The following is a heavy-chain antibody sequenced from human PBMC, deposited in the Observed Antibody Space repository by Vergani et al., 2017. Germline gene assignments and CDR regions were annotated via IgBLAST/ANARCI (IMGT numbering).Heavy chain of an antibody. D-gene: IGHD6-13*01. CDR3: ARAGYSSSPTHD. CDR1: GYSFTSYW. CDR2: IDPSDSYT. V-gene: IGHV5-10-1*03. J-gene: IGHJ4*02. Sequence: EVQLVQSGAEVKKPGASLRISCKGSGYSFTSYWISWVRQMPGKGLEWMGRIDPSDSYTNYSPSFQGHVTISADKSISTAYLQWSSLKASDTAMYYCARAGYSSSPTHDWGQGTLVTVSS.